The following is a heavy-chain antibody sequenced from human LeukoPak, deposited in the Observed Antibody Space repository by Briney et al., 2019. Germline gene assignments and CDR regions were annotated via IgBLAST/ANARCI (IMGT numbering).Heavy chain of an antibody. D-gene: IGHD3-22*01. CDR3: TTITMIIVHRDY. CDR2: IKSKTDGGTT. V-gene: IGHV3-15*01. J-gene: IGHJ4*02. CDR1: EFTFSNAW. Sequence: KPGGSLRLSCTASEFTFSNAWMSWVRQAPGKGLEWVGRIKSKTDGGTTEYAAPVKGRFTISRDDSKNTLYRQMNSLKTEDTAVYYCTTITMIIVHRDYWGQGTLVTVSS.